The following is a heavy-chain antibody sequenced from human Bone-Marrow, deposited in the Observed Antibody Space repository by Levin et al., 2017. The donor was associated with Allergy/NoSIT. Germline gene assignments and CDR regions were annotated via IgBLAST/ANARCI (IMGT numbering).Heavy chain of an antibody. CDR3: ANRLIQGWGGSLGF. CDR1: GFSFSNYY. CDR2: ISGSGGDT. V-gene: IGHV3-23*01. J-gene: IGHJ4*02. Sequence: GESLKISCAASGFSFSNYYMSWVRQAPGKGLEWVSAISGSGGDTRYADSVKGRFTISRDNSKNTVYLQLNSLRADDTAVYYCANRLIQGWGGSLGFWGQGTLVTVSS. D-gene: IGHD3-16*01.